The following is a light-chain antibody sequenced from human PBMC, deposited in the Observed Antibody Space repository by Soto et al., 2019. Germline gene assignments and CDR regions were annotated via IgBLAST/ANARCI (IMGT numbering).Light chain of an antibody. CDR2: GAS. CDR3: QQYNNWPPLT. V-gene: IGKV3-15*01. CDR1: QSVSSN. Sequence: EIVMTQSPATLSVSPGERATLSCRVSQSVSSNLAWYQQKPGQAPRLLIYGASTRATGIPARFSGSGSGTTFTLTISSLQSEDFAVYYCQQYNNWPPLTFGGGTKVEIK. J-gene: IGKJ4*01.